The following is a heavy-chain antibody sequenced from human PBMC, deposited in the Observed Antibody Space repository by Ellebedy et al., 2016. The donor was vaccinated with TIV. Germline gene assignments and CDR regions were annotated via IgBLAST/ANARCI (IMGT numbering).Heavy chain of an antibody. V-gene: IGHV5-51*01. D-gene: IGHD6-19*01. Sequence: GESLKISCQGSGYSFTDYWIGWVRQTPGKGLEYMGSIYPGYSDIRYSPSFQGQVTVSADKSMTTASLRWSRLKVSDTAIYYCVRHPRYSSGGHWFDPWGQGALVIVSS. J-gene: IGHJ5*02. CDR2: IYPGYSDI. CDR3: VRHPRYSSGGHWFDP. CDR1: GYSFTDYW.